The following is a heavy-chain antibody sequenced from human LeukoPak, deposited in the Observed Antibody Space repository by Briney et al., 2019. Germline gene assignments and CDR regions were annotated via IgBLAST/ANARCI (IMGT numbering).Heavy chain of an antibody. CDR2: ISAYNGNT. CDR1: GYTFTSYG. V-gene: IGHV1-18*01. J-gene: IGHJ3*02. D-gene: IGHD6-13*01. CDR3: ARGRGDSSSWWGAFDI. Sequence: GASVKVSCKASGYTFTSYGISWVRQAPGQGLEWMGWISAYNGNTNYAQKFQGRVTMTRNTSISTAYMELSSLRSEDTAVYYCARGRGDSSSWWGAFDIWGQGTMVTVSS.